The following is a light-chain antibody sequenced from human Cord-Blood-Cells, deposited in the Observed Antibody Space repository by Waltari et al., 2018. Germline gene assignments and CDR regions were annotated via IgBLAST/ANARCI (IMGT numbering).Light chain of an antibody. Sequence: EIVLTQSPGTLSLSPGERATLSCRASQSVSSSYLAWYQQKPGQAPRLLIYGASSRAAGIPDRFSVSGSGTDCTLTISRLEPEDFAVYYCQQYGSSPYTFGQGTTLEIK. V-gene: IGKV3-20*01. CDR3: QQYGSSPYT. J-gene: IGKJ2*01. CDR1: QSVSSSY. CDR2: GAS.